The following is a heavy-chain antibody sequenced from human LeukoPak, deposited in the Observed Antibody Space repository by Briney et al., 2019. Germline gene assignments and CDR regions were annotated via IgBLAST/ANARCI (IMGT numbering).Heavy chain of an antibody. V-gene: IGHV3-23*01. J-gene: IGHJ4*02. CDR2: VSASGAGT. Sequence: GGSLRLSCAASGFTFSSYGMHWVRQAPGKGLEWVSTVSASGAGTYFADSVKGRFTISRDNSKNTLYLQMNYLRAEDTAVYYCANNGGVAVAGSFDNWGQGTLVTVSS. CDR3: ANNGGVAVAGSFDN. D-gene: IGHD6-19*01. CDR1: GFTFSSYG.